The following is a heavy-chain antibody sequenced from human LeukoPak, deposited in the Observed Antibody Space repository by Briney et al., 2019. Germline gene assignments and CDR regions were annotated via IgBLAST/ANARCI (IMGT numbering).Heavy chain of an antibody. J-gene: IGHJ5*02. CDR1: GGSISSGGYY. CDR2: IYYSGST. CDR3: ASSGMTTVTSWFDP. Sequence: SQTLSLTCTVSGGSISSGGYYWSWIRQHPGKGLEWIGYIYYSGSTYYNPSLKSRVTISVDTSKNQFSLKLSSVTAADTAVYYCASSGMTTVTSWFDPWGQGTLVTVSS. D-gene: IGHD4-17*01. V-gene: IGHV4-31*03.